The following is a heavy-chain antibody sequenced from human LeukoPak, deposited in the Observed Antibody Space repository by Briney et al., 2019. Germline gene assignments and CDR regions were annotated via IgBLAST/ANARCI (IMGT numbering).Heavy chain of an antibody. D-gene: IGHD2-21*01. CDR3: AKTRCGGDCYSDAFDI. CDR2: IKQDGSEK. J-gene: IGHJ3*02. CDR1: GFTFSNYW. V-gene: IGHV3-7*01. Sequence: GGSLRLSCAASGFTFSNYWMSWVRQAPGKGLEWVANIKQDGSEKYYVDSVKGRFTISRDNAKNSLYLQMNSLRAEDTAVYYCAKTRCGGDCYSDAFDIWGQGTMVTVSS.